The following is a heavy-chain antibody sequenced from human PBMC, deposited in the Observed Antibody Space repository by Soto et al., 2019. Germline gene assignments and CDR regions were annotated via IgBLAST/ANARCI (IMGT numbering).Heavy chain of an antibody. Sequence: PSETLSLTCTVSGGSISSGDYYWSWIRQPPGKGLEWIGYIYYSGSTYYNPSLKSRVTISVDTSKNQFSLKLSSVTAADTAVYYCARGIEYSSSSGLINYYYYYMDVWGKGTTVTVSS. D-gene: IGHD6-6*01. CDR3: ARGIEYSSSSGLINYYYYYMDV. V-gene: IGHV4-30-4*01. CDR2: IYYSGST. CDR1: GGSISSGDYY. J-gene: IGHJ6*03.